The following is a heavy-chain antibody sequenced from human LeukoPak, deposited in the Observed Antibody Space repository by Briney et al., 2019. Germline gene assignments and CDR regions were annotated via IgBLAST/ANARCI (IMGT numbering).Heavy chain of an antibody. CDR1: GFKYKNYG. D-gene: IGHD3-3*01. V-gene: IGHV1-18*01. Sequence: ASLKVSRKTSGFKYKNYGISWVRQAPGQGLEWMGWISTYNGNTKYSDHVRGRLTVTTDTSTTTVYMELRNLTSDDTAVYYCSREAVLRFFEWSPHYFDYWGQGTPVTVSP. CDR2: ISTYNGNT. CDR3: SREAVLRFFEWSPHYFDY. J-gene: IGHJ4*02.